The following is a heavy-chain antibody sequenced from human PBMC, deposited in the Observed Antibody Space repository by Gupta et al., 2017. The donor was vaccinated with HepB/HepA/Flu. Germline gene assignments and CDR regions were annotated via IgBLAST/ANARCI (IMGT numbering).Heavy chain of an antibody. V-gene: IGHV1-58*02. D-gene: IGHD3-22*01. CDR3: AADSTIHYYDSSGYPYYYYYYGMDV. CDR1: GFTFTSSA. Sequence: QMQLVQSGPEVTKPGTSVKVSCKASGFTFTSSAMQWVRQARGQRLEWIGWIVVGSGNTNYAQKFQERVTITRDMSTSTAYMELSSLRSEDTAVYYCAADSTIHYYDSSGYPYYYYYYGMDVWGQGTTVTVSS. J-gene: IGHJ6*02. CDR2: IVVGSGNT.